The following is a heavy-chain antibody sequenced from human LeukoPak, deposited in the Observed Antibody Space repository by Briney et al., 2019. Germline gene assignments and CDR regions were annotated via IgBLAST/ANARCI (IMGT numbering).Heavy chain of an antibody. Sequence: PSETVSLTCTVSGGSISSGGYYWSWIRQPPGKGLEWIGYIYHSGSTYYNPSLKSRVTISVDRSKNQFSLKLSSVAAADTAVYYCAREAAMESAFDIWGQGTMVTVSS. J-gene: IGHJ3*02. CDR1: GGSISSGGYY. V-gene: IGHV4-30-2*01. CDR3: AREAAMESAFDI. CDR2: IYHSGST. D-gene: IGHD5-18*01.